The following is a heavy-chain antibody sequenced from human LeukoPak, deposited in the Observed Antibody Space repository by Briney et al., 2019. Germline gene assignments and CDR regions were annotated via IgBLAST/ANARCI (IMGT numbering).Heavy chain of an antibody. J-gene: IGHJ4*02. V-gene: IGHV4-59*01. CDR1: GGSISSYY. CDR2: MNYSGST. D-gene: IGHD3-22*01. Sequence: SETLSLTCTVSGGSISSYYWSWIRQPPGKGVEWMGYMNYSGSTNYNPSLKSRVTISVDTSKNQFSLKLSSVTAADTAVYYCARGGGSSGYFPPLDFDYWGQGTLVTVSS. CDR3: ARGGGSSGYFPPLDFDY.